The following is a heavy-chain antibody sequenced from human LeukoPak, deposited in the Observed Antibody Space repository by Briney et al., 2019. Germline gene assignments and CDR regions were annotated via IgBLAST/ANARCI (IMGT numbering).Heavy chain of an antibody. CDR2: IRYDGSNK. CDR1: GFTFSSYG. CDR3: AKHGKRLFDY. J-gene: IGHJ4*02. V-gene: IGHV3-30*02. Sequence: GGSLRLSCAASGFTFSSYGMHWVRQAPGEGLEWVAFIRYDGSNKYYADSVKGRFTISRDNSKNTLYLQMNSLRAEDTAVYYCAKHGKRLFDYWGQGTLVTVSS.